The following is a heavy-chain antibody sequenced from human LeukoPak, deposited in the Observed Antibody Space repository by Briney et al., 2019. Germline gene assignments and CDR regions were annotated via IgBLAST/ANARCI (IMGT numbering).Heavy chain of an antibody. CDR3: ARNRPGYGGNSLGFDY. Sequence: ASVKVSCKASGYTFTSYDINWVRQATGQGLEWMGWMNPNSGNTGYAQKFQGRVTITRNTSISTAYMELSSLRSEDTAVYYCARNRPGYGGNSLGFDYWGQRTLVTVSS. CDR2: MNPNSGNT. V-gene: IGHV1-8*03. J-gene: IGHJ4*02. CDR1: GYTFTSYD. D-gene: IGHD4-23*01.